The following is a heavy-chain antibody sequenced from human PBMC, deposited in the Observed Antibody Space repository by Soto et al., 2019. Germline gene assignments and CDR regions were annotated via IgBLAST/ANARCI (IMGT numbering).Heavy chain of an antibody. Sequence: QVQLVQSGAEVKKPGASVKVSCKASGYTFSRSGISWVRQAPGQGLEWMGWINGYNGNTNYTQKMQGRITMTTDTPTSTAYMELSSLRSDDTAVYYCARMGDVPYYYYGMDVWGQGTTVIVSS. CDR1: GYTFSRSG. J-gene: IGHJ6*02. CDR3: ARMGDVPYYYYGMDV. CDR2: INGYNGNT. D-gene: IGHD3-16*01. V-gene: IGHV1-18*01.